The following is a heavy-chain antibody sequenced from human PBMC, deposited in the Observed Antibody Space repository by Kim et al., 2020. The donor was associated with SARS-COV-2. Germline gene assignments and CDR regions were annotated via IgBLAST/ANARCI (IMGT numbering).Heavy chain of an antibody. CDR3: ARGDWGSGF. CDR1: GFTFSPYN. J-gene: IGHJ4*02. V-gene: IGHV3-21*01. D-gene: IGHD7-27*01. CDR2: ITSRGSYL. Sequence: GGSLRLSCTASGFTFSPYNMHWVRQAPGKGLEWVSTITSRGSYLYYADSVKGRFTVSRDDAKNSLYLQMNSLTVEDTAVYYCARGDWGSGFWGQGTLVTVSS.